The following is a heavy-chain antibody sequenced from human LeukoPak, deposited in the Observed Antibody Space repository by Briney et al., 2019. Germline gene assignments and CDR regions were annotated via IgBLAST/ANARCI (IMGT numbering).Heavy chain of an antibody. CDR1: GVSISSDDYY. D-gene: IGHD5-12*01. CDR2: ITYSGST. J-gene: IGHJ4*02. Sequence: SETLSLTCTVSGVSISSDDYYWSWIRQPPGKGLEWIGHITYSGSTDYRPSLRSRVTMSVDTSKNKFSLKLNSVTAAETGMYFCARGGVGGYDYFDSWGQGTLVAVSS. V-gene: IGHV4-30-4*01. CDR3: ARGGVGGYDYFDS.